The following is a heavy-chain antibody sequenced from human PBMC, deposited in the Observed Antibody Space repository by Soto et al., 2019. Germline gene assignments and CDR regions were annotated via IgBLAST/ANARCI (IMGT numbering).Heavy chain of an antibody. CDR3: ARDREDIVVVPAERDYYYGMDV. J-gene: IGHJ6*02. D-gene: IGHD2-2*01. Sequence: SVKVSCKASGGTFSSYPISWVRQAPGQGLECMGGIIPIFGTANYAQKFQGRVTITADESTSTAYMELSSLRSEDTAVYYCARDREDIVVVPAERDYYYGMDVWGQGTTVTVSS. V-gene: IGHV1-69*13. CDR2: IIPIFGTA. CDR1: GGTFSSYP.